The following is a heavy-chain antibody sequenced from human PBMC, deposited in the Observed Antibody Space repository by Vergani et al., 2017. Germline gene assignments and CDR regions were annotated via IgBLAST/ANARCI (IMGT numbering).Heavy chain of an antibody. V-gene: IGHV1-69*01. D-gene: IGHD3-22*01. Sequence: QVQLVQSGAEVKKPGSSVKVSCKASGGTFSSYAISWVRQAPGQGLEWMGGIIPIFGTANYAQKFQGRVTITADESTSTAYMELSSLRSEDTAVYYCATRTLDYYDSSGYSPWYFDLWGRGTLVTVSS. CDR2: IIPIFGTA. CDR1: GGTFSSYA. CDR3: ATRTLDYYDSSGYSPWYFDL. J-gene: IGHJ2*01.